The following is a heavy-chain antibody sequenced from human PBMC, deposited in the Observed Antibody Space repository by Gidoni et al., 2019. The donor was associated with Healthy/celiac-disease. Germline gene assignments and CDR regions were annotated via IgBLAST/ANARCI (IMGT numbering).Heavy chain of an antibody. D-gene: IGHD6-6*01. CDR2: INPNSGGT. V-gene: IGHV1-2*02. CDR3: ARVREYSSSSYYYYYGMDV. CDR1: GYTFTGYY. J-gene: IGHJ6*02. Sequence: QVQLVQSGAAVKTPGASVKVSCKASGYTFTGYYMTWVRQAPGQGLEWMGWINPNSGGTNYAQKFQGRVTMTRDTSISTAYMELSRLRSDDTAVYYCARVREYSSSSYYYYYGMDVWGQGTTVTVSS.